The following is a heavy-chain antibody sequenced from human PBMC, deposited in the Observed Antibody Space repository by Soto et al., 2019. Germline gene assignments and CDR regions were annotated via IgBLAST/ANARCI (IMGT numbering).Heavy chain of an antibody. CDR2: IWYDGSNK. V-gene: IGHV3-33*08. CDR3: ARGVDEPAGCFDY. D-gene: IGHD2-2*01. J-gene: IGHJ4*02. CDR1: GFTFSSYG. Sequence: GGSLRLSCAASGFTFSSYGMHWVRQAPGKGLEWVVVIWYDGSNKYYADSVKGRFTISRDNSKNTLYLQMNSLRAEDTAVYYCARGVDEPAGCFDYWGQGTLVTVSS.